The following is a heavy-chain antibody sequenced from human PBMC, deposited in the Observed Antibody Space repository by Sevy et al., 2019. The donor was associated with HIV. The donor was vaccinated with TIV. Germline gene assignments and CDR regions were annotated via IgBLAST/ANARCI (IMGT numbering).Heavy chain of an antibody. J-gene: IGHJ4*02. V-gene: IGHV3-33*01. CDR3: ARGGYYYDNAAYYAFDS. Sequence: GGSLRLSCTTSGFTFSAYAMHWVRQAPGKGLEWVAIIWSDGAYQYHGDSVKGRFTISRDNSKNTLYLQMNSLRVEDTAVCYCARGGYYYDNAAYYAFDSWGQGTLVTVSS. CDR1: GFTFSAYA. CDR2: IWSDGAYQ. D-gene: IGHD3-22*01.